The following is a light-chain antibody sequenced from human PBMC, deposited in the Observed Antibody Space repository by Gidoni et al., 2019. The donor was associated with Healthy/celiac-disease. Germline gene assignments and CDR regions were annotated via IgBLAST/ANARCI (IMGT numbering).Light chain of an antibody. V-gene: IGKV3-20*01. Sequence: EIVLTQSPGTRSLSPGERATLSCRASQSVSSSYLAWYQQKPGQAPRLLIYGASSRATGIPDRFRGSGSGTDFTLTISRLEPEDFAVYYCQQYGSSPYTFGQGTKLEIK. J-gene: IGKJ2*01. CDR3: QQYGSSPYT. CDR2: GAS. CDR1: QSVSSSY.